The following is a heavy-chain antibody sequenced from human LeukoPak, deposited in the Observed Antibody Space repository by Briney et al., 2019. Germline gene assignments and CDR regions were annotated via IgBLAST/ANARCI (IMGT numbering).Heavy chain of an antibody. CDR3: ARHCLRDSSSWYYRGAFDI. D-gene: IGHD6-13*01. J-gene: IGHJ3*02. CDR1: GGSISSYY. CDR2: IYYSGST. V-gene: IGHV4-59*08. Sequence: PSETLSLTGTVSGGSISSYYWSWIRQPPGKGLEWIGYIYYSGSTNYNPPLKSRVTISVDTSKNQFSLKLSSVTTTDTAVYYCARHCLRDSSSWYYRGAFDIWGQGTMVTVSS.